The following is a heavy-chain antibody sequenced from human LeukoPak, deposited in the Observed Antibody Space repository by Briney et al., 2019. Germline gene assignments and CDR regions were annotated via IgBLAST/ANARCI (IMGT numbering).Heavy chain of an antibody. V-gene: IGHV4-59*01. CDR3: ASNEWGSYYFDY. CDR2: IYYSGST. J-gene: IGHJ4*02. CDR1: GGSISSYY. Sequence: SETLSLTCTVSGGSISSYYWSWLRHPPGKGLEWIGYIYYSGSTNYNPSLKSRVTISVDTSKNQFSLKLSSVTAADTAVYYCASNEWGSYYFDYWGQGTLVTVSS. D-gene: IGHD3-16*01.